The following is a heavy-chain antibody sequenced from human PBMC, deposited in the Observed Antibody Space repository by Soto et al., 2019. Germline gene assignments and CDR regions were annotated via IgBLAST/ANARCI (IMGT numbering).Heavy chain of an antibody. CDR3: ARDGRGRRRAVAGRLWYFDL. CDR1: GASISSVGYY. V-gene: IGHV4-31*03. D-gene: IGHD6-19*01. Sequence: QVQLQESGPGLVKPSQTLSLTCTVSGASISSVGYYWNWIRQHPGKGLEWIGYIYYSGSTYYNPSLKSRVTLSVDTSKNEFSLKLSSVTAADTAVYYCARDGRGRRRAVAGRLWYFDLWVLGTRVTVSS. CDR2: IYYSGST. J-gene: IGHJ2*01.